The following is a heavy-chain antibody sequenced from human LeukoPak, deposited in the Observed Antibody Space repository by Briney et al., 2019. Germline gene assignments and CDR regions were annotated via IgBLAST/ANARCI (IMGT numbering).Heavy chain of an antibody. CDR2: ISSAGST. CDR3: ARDLEAANTYYFDY. CDR1: GFTVSSSY. Sequence: PGGSLTLSCAASGFTVSSSYMSWLRQPPGKGLEWVSIISSAGSTYYADSVKGRFTISRDNSKNTVYLQVNSLRDEDTAVYYCARDLEAANTYYFDYWGQGTMVTVSS. D-gene: IGHD6-13*01. J-gene: IGHJ4*02. V-gene: IGHV3-66*01.